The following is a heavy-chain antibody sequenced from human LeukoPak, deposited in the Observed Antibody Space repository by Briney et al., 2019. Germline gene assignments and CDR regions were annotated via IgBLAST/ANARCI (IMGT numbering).Heavy chain of an antibody. Sequence: SETLSLTCTVSGGSISSGSYYWSWIRQPAGKGLEWIGRIYTSGSTNYNPSLKSRVTISVDTSKNQFSLKLSSVTAADTAVYYCAREIRPLYYYGSGFDYWGQGTLVTVSS. J-gene: IGHJ4*02. V-gene: IGHV4-61*02. CDR1: GGSISSGSYY. CDR3: AREIRPLYYYGSGFDY. D-gene: IGHD3-10*01. CDR2: IYTSGST.